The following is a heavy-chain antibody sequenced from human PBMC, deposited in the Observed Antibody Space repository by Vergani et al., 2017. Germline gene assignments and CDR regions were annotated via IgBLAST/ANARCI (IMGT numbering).Heavy chain of an antibody. J-gene: IGHJ5*02. Sequence: QVQLVQSGAEVKKPGASVKVSCKASGYTFTSYAMHWVRQAPGQRLEWMGWINTGNGNTKYSQKFQGRVTITRDTSASTAYMELSSLRSEETAVYYCARAYCSSTSCYSFFRFDPWGQGTLVTVSS. V-gene: IGHV1-3*04. CDR2: INTGNGNT. CDR1: GYTFTSYA. D-gene: IGHD2-2*01. CDR3: ARAYCSSTSCYSFFRFDP.